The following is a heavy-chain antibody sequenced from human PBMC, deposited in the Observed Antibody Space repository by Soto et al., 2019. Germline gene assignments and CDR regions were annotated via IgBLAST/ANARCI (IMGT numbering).Heavy chain of an antibody. V-gene: IGHV1-3*01. J-gene: IGHJ4*02. CDR3: ARGGGRYSSGWYEDY. Sequence: QVQLVQSGAEVKKPGASVKVSCKASGYTFTSYAMHWVRQAPGQRLEWMGWINAGNGNTKYSQKFQGRVTITRDTSASTAYMELSSLRSEDTAVYYCARGGGRYSSGWYEDYWGQGTLVTVSS. CDR2: INAGNGNT. CDR1: GYTFTSYA. D-gene: IGHD6-19*01.